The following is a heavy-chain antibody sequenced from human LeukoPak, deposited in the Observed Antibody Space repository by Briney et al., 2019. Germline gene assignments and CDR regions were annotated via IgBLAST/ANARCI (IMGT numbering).Heavy chain of an antibody. J-gene: IGHJ4*02. CDR1: GFTFSSYG. CDR3: AKSRGIYDNSGWRTFDY. V-gene: IGHV3-30*02. CDR2: IRYDGSNK. D-gene: IGHD6-19*01. Sequence: PGGSLRLSCAASGFTFSSYGMHWVRQAPGKGLEWVAFIRYDGSNKYYADSVKGRFTISRDNSKNTLYLQMRSLRAEDTAIYYCAKSRGIYDNSGWRTFDYWGQGTLVTVSS.